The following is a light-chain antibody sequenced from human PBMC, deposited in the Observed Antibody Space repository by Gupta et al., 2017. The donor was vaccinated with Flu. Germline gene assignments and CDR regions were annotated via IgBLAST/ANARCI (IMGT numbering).Light chain of an antibody. J-gene: IGKJ1*01. Sequence: PSTLSASVGDRVTITCRASQFINNYLAWYQQKAGKAPKVLIYEASSLESGVPSRFSGSGSGTEFTLTISSLQPDDFGSYYCQQYNTYSPTFGQGTKVEIK. CDR1: QFINNY. V-gene: IGKV1-5*01. CDR2: EAS. CDR3: QQYNTYSPT.